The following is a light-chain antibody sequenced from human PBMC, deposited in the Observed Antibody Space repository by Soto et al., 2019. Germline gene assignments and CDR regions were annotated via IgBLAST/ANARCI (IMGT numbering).Light chain of an antibody. V-gene: IGLV1-51*01. CDR1: RSNIGNNF. Sequence: QSVLTQPPSVSAAPGQKVTISCSGSRSNIGNNFVSWYQQLPGTAPKLLIYDNDMRPSGIPDRFSGSKSGTSATLGITGLQTGDEADYYCGTWDSRLNGVVFGGGTQLTVL. CDR2: DND. J-gene: IGLJ2*01. CDR3: GTWDSRLNGVV.